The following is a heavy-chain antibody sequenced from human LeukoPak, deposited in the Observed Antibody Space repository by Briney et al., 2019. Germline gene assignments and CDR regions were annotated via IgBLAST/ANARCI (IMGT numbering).Heavy chain of an antibody. J-gene: IGHJ4*01. V-gene: IGHV4-39*01. Sequence: ASETQTLHCTVSGGSISSSDAYWGWIRQPPGKGLEWIGSIYYSKNTYYNPSLKSRVTISADTSKKQFSLTLGSVSATDTAVYYCVSPGGFIYGYFDYWGNRVLVTVSS. CDR1: GGSISSSDAY. D-gene: IGHD5-18*01. CDR3: VSPGGFIYGYFDY. CDR2: IYYSKNT.